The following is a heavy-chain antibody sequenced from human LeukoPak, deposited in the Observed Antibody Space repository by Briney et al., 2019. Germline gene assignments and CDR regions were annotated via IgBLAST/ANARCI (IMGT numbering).Heavy chain of an antibody. CDR3: AKGSRQYCSGGSCYYFDY. CDR1: GFTFSSYA. Sequence: GGSLRLSCAASGFTFSSYAMSWVRQAPGKGLEWVSAISGSGGSTYYADSVKGRFTISRDNSKNTLYLQMNSLRAEDTAVYYCAKGSRQYCSGGSCYYFDYWGQGTLVTVSS. V-gene: IGHV3-23*01. D-gene: IGHD2-15*01. J-gene: IGHJ4*02. CDR2: ISGSGGST.